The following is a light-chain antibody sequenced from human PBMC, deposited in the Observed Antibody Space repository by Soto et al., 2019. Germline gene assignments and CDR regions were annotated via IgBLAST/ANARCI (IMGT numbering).Light chain of an antibody. V-gene: IGKV3-15*01. Sequence: EIVLTQSPATLSVSPGERVTLSCRASQSVDISLAWYQQKPGQAPRLLIYGATTRATDMPGRFSGRGSGAEFTLTINSLQSEDSAVYYCQPYNNWPLTFGGGTKV. CDR2: GAT. CDR3: QPYNNWPLT. J-gene: IGKJ4*01. CDR1: QSVDIS.